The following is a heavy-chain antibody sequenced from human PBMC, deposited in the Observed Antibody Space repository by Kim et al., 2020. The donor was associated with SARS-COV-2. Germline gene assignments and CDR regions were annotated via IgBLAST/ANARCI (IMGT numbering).Heavy chain of an antibody. CDR2: ISYDGSNK. J-gene: IGHJ4*02. CDR1: GFTFSSYG. Sequence: SLRLSCAASGFTFSSYGMHWVRQAPGKGLEWVAVISYDGSNKYYADSVKGRFTISRDNSKNTLYLQMNSLRAEDTAVYYCAKDRYKDGSGSYYNGWGQGTLVTVSS. D-gene: IGHD3-10*01. CDR3: AKDRYKDGSGSYYNG. V-gene: IGHV3-30*18.